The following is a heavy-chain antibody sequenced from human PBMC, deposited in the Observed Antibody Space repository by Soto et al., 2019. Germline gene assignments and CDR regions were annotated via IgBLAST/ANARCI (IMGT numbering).Heavy chain of an antibody. CDR2: INQDGSEE. CDR1: GFTFSRYW. D-gene: IGHD1-26*01. J-gene: IGHJ4*02. CDR3: ERGLEVGAYDY. V-gene: IGHV3-7*01. Sequence: GGSLRLSCAGSGFTFSRYWMNWVRQAPGKGLEWVANINQDGSEENYVDSVRGRFTISRDNAKKSLNLQMNSLRADDTAVYYCERGLEVGAYDYWGQGALVTVSS.